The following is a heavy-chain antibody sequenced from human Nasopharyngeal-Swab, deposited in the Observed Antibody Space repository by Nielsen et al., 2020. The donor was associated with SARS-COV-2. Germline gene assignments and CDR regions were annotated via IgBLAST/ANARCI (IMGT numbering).Heavy chain of an antibody. V-gene: IGHV4-59*01. D-gene: IGHD6-19*01. Sequence: SETLSLTCTVSGGSITRYYWFWIRQPPGKGLEWLWYIFHSGNTNYNPSLKSRVTMSVDTSKNQFSLRLSSVTAADSAVYYCARPTLGYSSFWFDPWGKGTLVTVSS. CDR3: ARPTLGYSSFWFDP. CDR1: GGSITRYY. CDR2: IFHSGNT. J-gene: IGHJ5*02.